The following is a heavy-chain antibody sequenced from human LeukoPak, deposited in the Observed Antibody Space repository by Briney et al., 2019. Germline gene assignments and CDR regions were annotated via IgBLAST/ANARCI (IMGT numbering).Heavy chain of an antibody. Sequence: ASVKVSCKASGYTFTSYDINWVRQAPGQGLEWMGWINPNSGGTNYAQKFQGWVTMTRDTSISTAYMELSRLRSDDTAVYYCARDSGREGIAVAGTAPRVAFDIWGQGTMVTVSS. CDR2: INPNSGGT. D-gene: IGHD6-19*01. CDR3: ARDSGREGIAVAGTAPRVAFDI. CDR1: GYTFTSYD. J-gene: IGHJ3*02. V-gene: IGHV1-2*04.